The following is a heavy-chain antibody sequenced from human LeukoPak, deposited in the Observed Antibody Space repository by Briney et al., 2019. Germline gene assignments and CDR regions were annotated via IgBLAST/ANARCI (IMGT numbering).Heavy chain of an antibody. CDR3: ARGMRDYYGLDY. J-gene: IGHJ4*02. Sequence: PGGSLRLSCAVSGFTFSSCWMHWVRQAPGKGLVWVSHINSDESTTNYADSVRGRFTISRDNAKNTLYLQMNSLTAEDTAVYYCARGMRDYYGLDYWGQGTLVTVSS. V-gene: IGHV3-74*01. CDR1: GFTFSSCW. CDR2: INSDESTT. D-gene: IGHD3-10*01.